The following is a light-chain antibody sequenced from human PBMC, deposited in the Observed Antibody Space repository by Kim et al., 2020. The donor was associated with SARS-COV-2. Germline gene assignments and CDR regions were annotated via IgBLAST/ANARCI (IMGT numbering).Light chain of an antibody. CDR2: GAS. Sequence: LSPGERATLSCRASQSVSSSYLAWYQQKPGQAPRLLIYGASSRATGVPDRFSGSGSGTDFTLTISRLEPEDFAVYYCQQYGSSPYTFGQGTKLEI. CDR3: QQYGSSPYT. V-gene: IGKV3-20*01. J-gene: IGKJ2*01. CDR1: QSVSSSY.